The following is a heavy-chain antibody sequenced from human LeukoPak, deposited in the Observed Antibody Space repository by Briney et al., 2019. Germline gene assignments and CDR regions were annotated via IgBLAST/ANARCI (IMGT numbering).Heavy chain of an antibody. CDR1: GFTFSSYG. D-gene: IGHD6-13*01. V-gene: IGHV3-23*01. CDR2: ISGSGGST. Sequence: PGGSLRLSCAASGFTFSSYGMSWVRQAPGKGLEWVSAISGSGGSTYYADSVKGRFTISRDNSKNTLYLEMNSLRAEDTAVYYCAKDLNQYSSSWYFDYWGQGTLVTVSS. J-gene: IGHJ4*02. CDR3: AKDLNQYSSSWYFDY.